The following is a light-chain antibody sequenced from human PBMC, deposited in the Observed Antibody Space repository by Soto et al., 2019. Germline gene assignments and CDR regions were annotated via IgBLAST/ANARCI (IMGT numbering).Light chain of an antibody. Sequence: EIVLTQSTGTLSVCAGVTATVASLASQSVSSYLAWYQQKPGQAPRLLIYDASNRATGIPARFSGSGSGTDFPLTISSLEPEDFAVYYCQQRRNWPRTFGQGTKVDIK. V-gene: IGKV3-11*01. CDR2: DAS. J-gene: IGKJ1*01. CDR1: QSVSSY. CDR3: QQRRNWPRT.